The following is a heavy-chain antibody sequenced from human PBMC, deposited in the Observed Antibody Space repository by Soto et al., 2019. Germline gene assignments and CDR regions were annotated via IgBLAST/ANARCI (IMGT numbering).Heavy chain of an antibody. CDR3: ARGVDYDILTGYLEPYYFDY. D-gene: IGHD3-9*01. Sequence: PSETLSLTCAVSGGSISSGGYSWSWIRQPPGKGLEWIGYIYHSGSTYYNPSLKSRVTISVDRSKNQFSLKLSSVTAADTAVYYCARGVDYDILTGYLEPYYFDYWGQGTLVTVSS. CDR1: GGSISSGGYS. J-gene: IGHJ4*02. CDR2: IYHSGST. V-gene: IGHV4-30-2*01.